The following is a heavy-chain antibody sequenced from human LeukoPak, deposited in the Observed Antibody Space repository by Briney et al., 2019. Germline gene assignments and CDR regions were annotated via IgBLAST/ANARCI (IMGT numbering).Heavy chain of an antibody. CDR2: INGEGGT. CDR3: ARDLVYGSGSCGH. J-gene: IGHJ4*02. CDR1: GFTFSSYA. Sequence: GGSLRLSCAASGFTFSSYAMTWVRQAPGKGLVWVSRINGEGGTSYADSVKGRFTISRDNAKNTVHLQMNSLRAEDTAVYYCARDLVYGSGSCGHWGQGTLVTVSS. V-gene: IGHV3-74*01. D-gene: IGHD3-10*01.